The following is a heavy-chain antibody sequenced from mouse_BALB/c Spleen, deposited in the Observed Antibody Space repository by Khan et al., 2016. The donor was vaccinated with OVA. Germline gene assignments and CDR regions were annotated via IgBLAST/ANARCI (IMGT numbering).Heavy chain of an antibody. V-gene: IGHV1-77*01. D-gene: IGHD1-2*01. CDR1: GYSFTDYY. CDR2: ISPGSGDT. J-gene: IGHJ3*01. CDR3: ERRSYFGYAFAY. Sequence: QVQLQQPGAELARPGASVKLSCKASGYSFTDYYINWVKQRTGQGLEWIGEISPGSGDTYYNEKLKGKATLTADKSSSTAYMQLSSLTSEASAVYFCERRSYFGYAFAYWGKGTLVTVSA.